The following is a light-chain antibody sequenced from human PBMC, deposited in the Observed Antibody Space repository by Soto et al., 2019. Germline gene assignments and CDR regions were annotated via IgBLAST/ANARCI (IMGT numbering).Light chain of an antibody. Sequence: VLKKPRSVSAAPGQKVTISCSGSSSNIGGNSVSWYQQLPGTAPKLLIYDDNKRPSGIPDRFSGSKSGTSATLGITGFQTGDEADYYCGSWDSSLSAYVFGTGTKSPS. CDR2: DDN. J-gene: IGLJ1*01. CDR3: GSWDSSLSAYV. V-gene: IGLV1-51*01. CDR1: SSNIGGNS.